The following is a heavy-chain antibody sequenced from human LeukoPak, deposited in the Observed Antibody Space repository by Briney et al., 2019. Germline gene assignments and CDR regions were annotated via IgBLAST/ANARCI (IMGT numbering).Heavy chain of an antibody. D-gene: IGHD6-19*01. Sequence: SETLSLTCAVSGGSISSSNWWSWVRQPPGKGLEWIGEIYHSGSTNYNPSLKSRVTISVDKSKNQFSLKLSSVTAADTAVYYCARQRVAGMYNWFDPWGQGTLVTASS. CDR3: ARQRVAGMYNWFDP. CDR2: IYHSGST. V-gene: IGHV4-4*02. J-gene: IGHJ5*02. CDR1: GGSISSSNW.